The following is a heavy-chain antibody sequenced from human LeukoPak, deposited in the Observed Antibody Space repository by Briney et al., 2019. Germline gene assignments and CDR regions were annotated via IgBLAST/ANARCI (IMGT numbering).Heavy chain of an antibody. J-gene: IGHJ3*02. V-gene: IGHV1-18*01. D-gene: IGHD1-26*01. CDR3: ARDHFIVGATALAFDI. CDR2: ISAYNGNT. CDR1: GYTFTSYG. Sequence: GASVKVSCKASGYTFTSYGISWVRQAPGQGLEWMGWISAYNGNTNYAQKLQGRVTMTTDTSTSTAYMELRSLRSDDTAVYYCARDHFIVGATALAFDIWGQGTMVTVSS.